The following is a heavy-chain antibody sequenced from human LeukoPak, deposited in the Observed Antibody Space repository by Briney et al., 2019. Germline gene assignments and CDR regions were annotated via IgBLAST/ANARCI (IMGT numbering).Heavy chain of an antibody. J-gene: IGHJ4*02. V-gene: IGHV1-2*04. CDR3: ARATDDFSLGDY. Sequence: ASVKVSCKASGYTFTGYYMHWVRQAPGQGLEWMGWINPNSGGTNYAQKFQGWVTMTRDTSISTAYMELSRLRPDDTAVYYCARATDDFSLGDYWGQGTLVTVSS. CDR2: INPNSGGT. D-gene: IGHD1-1*01. CDR1: GYTFTGYY.